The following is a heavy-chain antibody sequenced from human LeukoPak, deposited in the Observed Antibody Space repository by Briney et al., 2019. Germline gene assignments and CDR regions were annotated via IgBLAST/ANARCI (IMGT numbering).Heavy chain of an antibody. CDR2: IKEDGTDK. Sequence: GGSLRLSCAASGFTFTNSWMTWVREAPGKGPEWVANIKEDGTDKYYVDSVKGRFTISRDNAKNSLYLQMNGLRAEDTAVYYCATDRSAFDIWGQGTMVTVSS. V-gene: IGHV3-7*01. CDR1: GFTFTNSW. CDR3: ATDRSAFDI. J-gene: IGHJ3*02.